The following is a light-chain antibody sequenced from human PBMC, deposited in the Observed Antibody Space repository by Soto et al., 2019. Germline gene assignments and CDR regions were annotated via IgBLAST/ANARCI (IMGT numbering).Light chain of an antibody. V-gene: IGLV1-44*01. J-gene: IGLJ1*01. CDR1: NSNIGSNT. CDR3: AACDDSLNGRV. Sequence: QSVLTQPPSASGTPGQRVTISCSGSNSNIGSNTVNWYQQLPGTAPKLLIYYDILRPSGDPDRISGSKSGTSASLAISGLQSNDEADYYCAACDDSLNGRVFGTGTKLTVL. CDR2: YDI.